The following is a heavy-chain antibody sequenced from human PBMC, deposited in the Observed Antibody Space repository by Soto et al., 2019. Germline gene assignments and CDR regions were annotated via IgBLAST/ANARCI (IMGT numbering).Heavy chain of an antibody. CDR3: AAIRAGSNP. V-gene: IGHV1-69*10. Sequence: VKVSCKASGGTFSNYVIIWVRQAPGQGLEWMGGINPNYAQKFQGRVTISVDKSTNTAYMELSSLTSEDTAIYYCAAIRAGSNPWGQGTLVTSPQ. CDR1: GGTFSNYV. J-gene: IGHJ4*02. D-gene: IGHD6-25*01. CDR2: INP.